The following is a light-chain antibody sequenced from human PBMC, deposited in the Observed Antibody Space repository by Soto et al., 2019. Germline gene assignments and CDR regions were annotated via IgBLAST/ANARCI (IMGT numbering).Light chain of an antibody. CDR2: EVT. J-gene: IGLJ1*01. CDR3: SSYTNINTRAGV. CDR1: SGDIGSYNR. V-gene: IGLV2-14*01. Sequence: QSALTQPASVSGSPGQSITISCTGTSGDIGSYNRVSWYQQHPGKAPKLIIYEVTDRPSGVSNRFSGSKSGNTASLTISGLQAEDEAEYYCSSYTNINTRAGVVGTGTKVTVL.